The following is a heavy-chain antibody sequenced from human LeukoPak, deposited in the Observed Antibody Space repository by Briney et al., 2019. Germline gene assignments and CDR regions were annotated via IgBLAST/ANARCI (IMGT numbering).Heavy chain of an antibody. CDR3: ARQYGSGSYYNWFDP. CDR1: GVSISSSSYY. D-gene: IGHD3-10*01. V-gene: IGHV4-39*01. CDR2: IYYSGST. Sequence: PSETLSLTCTVSGVSISSSSYYWGWIRQPQGKGLEWIGSIYYSGSTYYNPSLKSRVTISVDTSKNQFSLKLSSVTAADTAVYYCARQYGSGSYYNWFDPWGQGTLVTVSS. J-gene: IGHJ5*02.